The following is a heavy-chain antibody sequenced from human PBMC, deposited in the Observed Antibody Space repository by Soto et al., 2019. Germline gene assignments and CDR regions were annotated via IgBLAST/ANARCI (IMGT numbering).Heavy chain of an antibody. CDR1: FSSYA. CDR3: AYSSTPFDY. CDR2: ISGSGGST. V-gene: IGHV3-23*01. J-gene: IGHJ4*02. Sequence: FSSYAMSWVRQAPGKGLEWVSAISGSGGSTYYADSVKGRFTISRDNSKNTLYPQMNSLRAEDTAVYYCAYSSTPFDYWGQGTLVTVSS. D-gene: IGHD6-13*01.